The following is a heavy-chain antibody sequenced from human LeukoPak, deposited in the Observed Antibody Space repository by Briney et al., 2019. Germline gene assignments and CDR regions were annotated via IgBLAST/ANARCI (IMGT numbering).Heavy chain of an antibody. CDR2: INHSGST. CDR3: ARGRYCSGGSCYAARYFQH. CDR1: GGSFSGYY. Sequence: TSETLSLTCALYGGSFSGYYWSWIRQPPGKGLEWIGEINHSGSTNYNPSLKSRVTISVDTSKNQFSLKLSSVTAADTAVYYCARGRYCSGGSCYAARYFQHWGQGTLVTVSS. D-gene: IGHD2-15*01. J-gene: IGHJ1*01. V-gene: IGHV4-34*01.